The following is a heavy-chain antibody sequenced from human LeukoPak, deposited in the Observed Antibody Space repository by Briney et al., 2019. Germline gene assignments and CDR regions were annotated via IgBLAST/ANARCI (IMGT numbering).Heavy chain of an antibody. CDR3: ARGLVAAVDY. D-gene: IGHD6-13*01. J-gene: IGHJ4*02. Sequence: SETLSLTCAVYGGSFSGYYWTWIRQPPGKGLEWIGEINDSGSTYYNPSLKSRVTISIDMSKNQFSLRLSSVTAADTAMYYCARGLVAAVDYWGQGTLVTVSS. CDR1: GGSFSGYY. V-gene: IGHV4-34*01. CDR2: INDSGST.